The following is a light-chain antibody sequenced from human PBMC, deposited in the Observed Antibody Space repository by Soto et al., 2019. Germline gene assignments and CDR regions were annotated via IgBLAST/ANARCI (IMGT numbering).Light chain of an antibody. CDR2: GVS. Sequence: EIVLTQSPGTLSLSPGERATLSCRASQSVSSSYLAWYQQKPGQAPRLLIYGVSSRATGIPDRFSGSGSGTDFTLTISRLEPEDFAVYYCQQYGSSPRFGQGTRLEI. J-gene: IGKJ5*01. CDR1: QSVSSSY. CDR3: QQYGSSPR. V-gene: IGKV3-20*01.